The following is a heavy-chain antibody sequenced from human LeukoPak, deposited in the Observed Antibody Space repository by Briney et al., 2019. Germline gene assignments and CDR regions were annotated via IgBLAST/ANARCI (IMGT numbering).Heavy chain of an antibody. CDR2: ISSSSYI. CDR3: ARALGEMAKRKPFDY. V-gene: IGHV3-21*01. Sequence: PGGSLRLSCAASGFTFSSYSMNWVRQAPGKGLEWVSSISSSSYIYYADSVKGRSTISRDNAKNSLYLQMNSLRAEDTAVYYCARALGEMAKRKPFDYWGQGTLVTVSS. CDR1: GFTFSSYS. D-gene: IGHD5-24*01. J-gene: IGHJ4*02.